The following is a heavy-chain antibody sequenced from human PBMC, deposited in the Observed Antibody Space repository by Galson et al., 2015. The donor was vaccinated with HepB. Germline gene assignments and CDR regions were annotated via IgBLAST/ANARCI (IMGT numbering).Heavy chain of an antibody. D-gene: IGHD3-16*02. CDR1: GYTFTSYG. Sequence: SVKVSCKASGYTFTSYGISWVRQAPGQGLEWMGWISAYNGNTNYAQKLQGRVTMTTDTSTSTAYMELRSLRSDDTAVYYCARGPFPRRITFGGVIVDNWFDPWGQGTLVTVSS. CDR3: ARGPFPRRITFGGVIVDNWFDP. CDR2: ISAYNGNT. V-gene: IGHV1-18*04. J-gene: IGHJ5*02.